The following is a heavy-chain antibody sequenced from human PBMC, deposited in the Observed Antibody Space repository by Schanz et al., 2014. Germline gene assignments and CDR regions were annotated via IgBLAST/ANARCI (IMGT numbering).Heavy chain of an antibody. D-gene: IGHD4-17*01. Sequence: QVQLVQSGAEVKKPGASVRVSCKASGYSFTTYDVNWVRQATGQGLEWMGWMNPTTGNRGYAQNFQGRVTMTRNTSLKTAYMEMADLTFYYSCLYYCAIPSGDRAFWGQGTLVAVSS. CDR1: GYSFTTYD. J-gene: IGHJ4*02. V-gene: IGHV1-8*01. CDR2: MNPTTGNR. CDR3: AIPSGDRAF.